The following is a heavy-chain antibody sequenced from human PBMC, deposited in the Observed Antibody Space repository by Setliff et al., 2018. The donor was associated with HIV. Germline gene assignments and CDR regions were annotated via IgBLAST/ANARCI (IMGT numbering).Heavy chain of an antibody. CDR2: IYYSGST. J-gene: IGHJ6*03. D-gene: IGHD5-12*01. CDR1: GGSISSSDYY. CDR3: VNSGYDGDYYYYYMDV. Sequence: SETLSLTCTVSGGSISSSDYYWGWIRQPPGKGLEWIATIYYSGSTYYNPSLMSRVTISVDTSKNQFSLNLRSVTAADTAVYFCVNSGYDGDYYYYYMDVWGKGTTVTVSS. V-gene: IGHV4-39*01.